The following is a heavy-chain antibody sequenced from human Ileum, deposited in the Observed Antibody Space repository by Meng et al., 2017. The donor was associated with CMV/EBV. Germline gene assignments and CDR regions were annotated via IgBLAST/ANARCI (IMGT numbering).Heavy chain of an antibody. CDR2: IYYSGST. CDR1: GGSISSYY. J-gene: IGHJ6*02. Sequence: SETLSLTCTVSGGSISSYYWSWIRQPPGKGLEWIGYIYYSGSTNYNPSLKSRVTISVDTSKNQFSLKLSSVTAADTAVYYCARNANYDFWSGYSSYYYYYGMDVWGQGTTVTVSS. V-gene: IGHV4-59*01. D-gene: IGHD3-3*01. CDR3: ARNANYDFWSGYSSYYYYYGMDV.